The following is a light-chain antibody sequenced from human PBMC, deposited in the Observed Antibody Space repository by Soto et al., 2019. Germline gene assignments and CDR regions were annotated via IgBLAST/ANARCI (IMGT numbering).Light chain of an antibody. CDR1: QGISNS. J-gene: IGKJ3*01. CDR2: AAS. CDR3: QDYNSAPIS. Sequence: DIQMTQSPSSLSASVGDTVTITCRASQGISNSLAWFQQKPGRVPQFLIYAASTLQPGVPPRFSGSGSGTDFTLTISSLQPEDVATDYCQDYNSAPISFGPGTKVAIK. V-gene: IGKV1-27*01.